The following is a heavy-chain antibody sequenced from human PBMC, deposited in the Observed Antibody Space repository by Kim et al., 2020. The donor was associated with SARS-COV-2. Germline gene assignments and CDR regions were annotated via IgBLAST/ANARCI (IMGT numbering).Heavy chain of an antibody. Sequence: GGSLRLSCAASGPTVSDHYMDWVRQAPGKGLEWVGRSRDKVNSYTTEYAASVKGRFTIPRDESKNSLYLQMNSLETEDTAVYYCTRAAGSKTGMDVWGQGTTVTVSS. CDR1: GPTVSDHY. J-gene: IGHJ6*02. CDR3: TRAAGSKTGMDV. V-gene: IGHV3-72*01. D-gene: IGHD2-2*01. CDR2: SRDKVNSYTT.